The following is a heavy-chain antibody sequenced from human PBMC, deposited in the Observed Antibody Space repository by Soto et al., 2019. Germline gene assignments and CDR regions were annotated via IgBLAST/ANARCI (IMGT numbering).Heavy chain of an antibody. CDR2: ISYDGSNK. CDR3: ARDLRYSSGWFDY. CDR1: GFTFSSYA. Sequence: GGSLRLSCAASGFTFSSYAMHWVRQAPGKGLEWVAVISYDGSNKYYADSVKGRFTISRDNSKNTLYLQMNSLRAEDTAVYCCARDLRYSSGWFDYWGQGTLGTVSS. J-gene: IGHJ4*02. D-gene: IGHD6-19*01. V-gene: IGHV3-30-3*01.